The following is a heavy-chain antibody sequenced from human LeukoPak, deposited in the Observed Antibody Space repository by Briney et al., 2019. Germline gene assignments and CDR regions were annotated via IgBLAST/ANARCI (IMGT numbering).Heavy chain of an antibody. D-gene: IGHD3-22*01. J-gene: IGHJ6*02. V-gene: IGHV1-2*04. CDR1: GYTFTGYY. CDR2: INPNSGGT. CDR3: AKGPGYDSSGYFGYYGMDV. Sequence: ASVKVSCKASGYTFTGYYMHWVRQALGQGLEWMGWINPNSGGTNYAQKFQGWVTMTRDTSISTAYMELSRLRSDDTAVYYCAKGPGYDSSGYFGYYGMDVWGQGTTVTVSS.